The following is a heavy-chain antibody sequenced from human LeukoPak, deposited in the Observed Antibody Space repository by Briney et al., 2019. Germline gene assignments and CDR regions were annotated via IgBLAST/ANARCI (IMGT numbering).Heavy chain of an antibody. CDR2: ISGSGGST. J-gene: IGHJ4*02. Sequence: GGSLRLSCAASGFTFSSYGMSWVRQAPGKGLEWVSAISGSGGSTYYADSVKGRFTISRDNSKNTLYLQLSSLRAEDTAMFYCASSPKGQLWNLKVWGQGTLVTVSS. CDR3: ASSPKGQLWNLKV. V-gene: IGHV3-23*01. CDR1: GFTFSSYG. D-gene: IGHD5-18*01.